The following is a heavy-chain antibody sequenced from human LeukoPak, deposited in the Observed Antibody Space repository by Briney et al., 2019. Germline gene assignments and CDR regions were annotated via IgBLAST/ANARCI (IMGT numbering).Heavy chain of an antibody. J-gene: IGHJ4*02. CDR3: ARDSIRAAGIDY. D-gene: IGHD6-13*01. V-gene: IGHV3-74*01. Sequence: SGGSLRLSCAASGFTFSSYWMHWVRQAPGKGLVWVSRINSDGSSTSYADSVKGRFTISRDNAKDTLYLQMNSLRAEDTAVYYCARDSIRAAGIDYWGQGTLVTVSS. CDR1: GFTFSSYW. CDR2: INSDGSST.